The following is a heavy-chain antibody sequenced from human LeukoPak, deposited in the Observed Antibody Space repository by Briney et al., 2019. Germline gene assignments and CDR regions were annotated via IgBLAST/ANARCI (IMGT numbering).Heavy chain of an antibody. D-gene: IGHD6-19*01. CDR2: INPNSGGT. CDR1: GYTFTGYY. V-gene: IGHV1-2*02. J-gene: IGHJ4*02. CDR3: ARRTYSSGWYVY. Sequence: ASVKVSCKASGYTFTGYYMHWVRQARGQGLEWMGWINPNSGGTNYAQKFQGRVTMTRDTSISTAYMELSRLRSDDTAVYYCARRTYSSGWYVYWGQGTLVTVSS.